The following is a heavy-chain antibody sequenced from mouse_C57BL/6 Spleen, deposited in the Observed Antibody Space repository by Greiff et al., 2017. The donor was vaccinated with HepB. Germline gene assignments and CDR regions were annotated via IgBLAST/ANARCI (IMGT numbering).Heavy chain of an antibody. CDR1: GYTFTSYW. Sequence: QVQLQQSGAELVKPGASVKVSCKASGYTFTSYWMHWVKQRPGQGLEWIGRIHPSDSDTNSNQKFKGKATLTVDKSSSTAYMQRSSLTSEDSAVYYCAMGDGYYENYWGQGTTLTVSS. CDR3: AMGDGYYENY. CDR2: IHPSDSDT. D-gene: IGHD2-3*01. J-gene: IGHJ2*01. V-gene: IGHV1-74*01.